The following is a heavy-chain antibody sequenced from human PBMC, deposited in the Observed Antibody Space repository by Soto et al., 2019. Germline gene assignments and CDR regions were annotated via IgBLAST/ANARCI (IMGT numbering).Heavy chain of an antibody. J-gene: IGHJ4*02. Sequence: SETLSLTCAVSGYPISSGYYWGWIRQSPGEGLEWIGSLYHSGSTYYNPSLKSRVTISVDSSKNQFSLKLSSVTAADTAVYYCARNSYYDFWSGYQRGFDFWGQGTLVTVSS. V-gene: IGHV4-38-2*01. CDR2: LYHSGST. CDR3: ARNSYYDFWSGYQRGFDF. D-gene: IGHD3-3*01. CDR1: GYPISSGYY.